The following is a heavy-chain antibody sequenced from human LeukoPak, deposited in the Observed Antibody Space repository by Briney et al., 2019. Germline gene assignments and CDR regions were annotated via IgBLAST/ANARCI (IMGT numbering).Heavy chain of an antibody. J-gene: IGHJ5*02. V-gene: IGHV1-18*01. CDR2: ISTYNGNS. CDR3: ARDRTDLRWFDP. D-gene: IGHD4-17*01. CDR1: GYTFTNYS. Sequence: ASVKVSCKASGYTFTNYSINWVRQAPGQGLEWMGWISTYNGNSNYAQKLQGRVTMTTDTSTSTAYMELSSLRSDDTAIYYCARDRTDLRWFDPWGQGTLVTVSS.